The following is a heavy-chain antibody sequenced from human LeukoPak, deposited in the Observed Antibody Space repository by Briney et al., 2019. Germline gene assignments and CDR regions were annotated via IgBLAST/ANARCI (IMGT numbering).Heavy chain of an antibody. V-gene: IGHV4-59*08. Sequence: PSETLSLTCTVSGGSISSYYWSWIRQSPGQGLEWIGYIYYSGSTNYNPSLKSRVTISVGTSKNQFSLKLSSVTAADTAGYYCARHPEASWFDPWGQGTLVTVSS. CDR3: ARHPEASWFDP. J-gene: IGHJ5*02. CDR2: IYYSGST. CDR1: GGSISSYY. D-gene: IGHD1-14*01.